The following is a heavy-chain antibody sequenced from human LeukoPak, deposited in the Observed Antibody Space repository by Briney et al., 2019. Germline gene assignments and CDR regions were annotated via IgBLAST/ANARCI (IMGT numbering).Heavy chain of an antibody. CDR3: ARDRDDTIFGVVNPYFDY. CDR1: GFTFSSYW. J-gene: IGHJ4*02. V-gene: IGHV3-48*01. Sequence: GGSLRLSCAASGFTFSSYWMHWVRQAPGKGLEWVSYISSSSSTIYYADSVKGRFTISRDNAKNSLYLQMNSLRAEDTAVYYCARDRDDTIFGVVNPYFDYWGQGTLVTVSS. CDR2: ISSSSSTI. D-gene: IGHD3-3*01.